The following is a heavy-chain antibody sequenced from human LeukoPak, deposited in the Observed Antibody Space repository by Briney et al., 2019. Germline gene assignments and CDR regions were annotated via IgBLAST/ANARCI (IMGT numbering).Heavy chain of an antibody. Sequence: GGSLRLSCAASGFTFSSYAMHWVRQAPGKGLEWVAVISYDGGNKYYADSVKGRFTISRDNSKNTLYLQMNSLRAEDTAVYYCARDQYYDILTGYWDYWGQGTLVTVSS. CDR1: GFTFSSYA. CDR3: ARDQYYDILTGYWDY. D-gene: IGHD3-9*01. V-gene: IGHV3-30-3*01. CDR2: ISYDGGNK. J-gene: IGHJ4*02.